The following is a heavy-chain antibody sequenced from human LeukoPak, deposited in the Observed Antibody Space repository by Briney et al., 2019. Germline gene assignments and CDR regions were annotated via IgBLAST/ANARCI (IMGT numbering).Heavy chain of an antibody. D-gene: IGHD4-23*01. CDR3: ARLNGGN. V-gene: IGHV4-59*08. CDR1: GGSISSYY. CDR2: IDYSGST. J-gene: IGHJ4*02. Sequence: SETLSLACTVSGGSISSYYWSWIRQPPGKGLEWIGYIDYSGSTAYNPSLNGRVAVSLDTSKNQFSLKLRSVTAADTAVYYCARLNGGNWGPGILVTVSS.